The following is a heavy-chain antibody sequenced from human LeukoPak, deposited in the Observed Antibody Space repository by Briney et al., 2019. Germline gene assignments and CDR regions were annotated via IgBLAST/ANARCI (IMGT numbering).Heavy chain of an antibody. D-gene: IGHD6-13*01. Sequence: SETLSLTCTVSGGSISSYYWSWIRQPPGKGLEWIGYIYYSGSTNYNPSLKSRVTISVDTSKNQFSLKLSSVTAADTAVYYCARETYSSSWYFYWGQGTLVTVSS. V-gene: IGHV4-59*01. J-gene: IGHJ4*02. CDR2: IYYSGST. CDR1: GGSISSYY. CDR3: ARETYSSSWYFY.